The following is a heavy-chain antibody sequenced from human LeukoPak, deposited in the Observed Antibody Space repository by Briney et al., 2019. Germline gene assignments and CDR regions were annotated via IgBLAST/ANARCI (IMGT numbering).Heavy chain of an antibody. CDR1: GGSISRGGYY. Sequence: SETLSLTCTVSGGSISRGGYYWSWIRQHPGKGLEWIGYIYYSGSTYYNPSLKSRVTISVDTSKNQFSLKLSSVTAADTAVYYCARDSYYGSGDYFDYWGQGTLVTVSS. D-gene: IGHD3-10*01. CDR2: IYYSGST. J-gene: IGHJ4*02. CDR3: ARDSYYGSGDYFDY. V-gene: IGHV4-31*03.